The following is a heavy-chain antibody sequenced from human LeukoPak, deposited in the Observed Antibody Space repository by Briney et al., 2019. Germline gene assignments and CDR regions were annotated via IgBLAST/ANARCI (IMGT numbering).Heavy chain of an antibody. CDR1: GFTFDDYG. V-gene: IGHV3-20*04. J-gene: IGHJ4*02. CDR2: INWNGGST. CDR3: ARVPGRGYSMYYFDY. Sequence: GGSLRLSCAASGFTFDDYGMSWVRQAPGKGLEWVSGINWNGGSTGYADSVKGRFTISSDNAKNSLYLQMNSLRAEDTALYYCARVPGRGYSMYYFDYWGQGTLVTVSS. D-gene: IGHD5-18*01.